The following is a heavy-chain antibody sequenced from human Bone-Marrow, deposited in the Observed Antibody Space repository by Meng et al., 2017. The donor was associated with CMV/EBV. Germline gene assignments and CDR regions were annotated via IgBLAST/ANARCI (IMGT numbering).Heavy chain of an antibody. J-gene: IGHJ5*02. CDR3: AREGRRSSWYPISNWFDP. V-gene: IGHV3-21*01. Sequence: GGSLRLSCVASGFTFSNYDMNWVRQAPGKGLEWVSFISRSSSNIYYADSLKGRFTISRDNAKNSLYLQMNSLRAEDTAVYYCAREGRRSSWYPISNWFDPWGQGTLVTVSS. D-gene: IGHD6-13*01. CDR1: GFTFSNYD. CDR2: ISRSSSNI.